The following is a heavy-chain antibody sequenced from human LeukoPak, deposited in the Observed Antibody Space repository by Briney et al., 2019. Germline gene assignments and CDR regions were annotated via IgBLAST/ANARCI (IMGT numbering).Heavy chain of an antibody. D-gene: IGHD3-16*01. CDR2: IYYSGST. V-gene: IGHV4-31*03. Sequence: SQTLSLTCTVSGGSISSGGYYWSWIRQHPGKGLEWIGYIYYSGSTYYNPSLKSRVTISVDTSKNQFSLKLSSVTAADTAVYYCGRDDGGSSSRFDYWGQGTLVTVSS. J-gene: IGHJ4*02. CDR3: GRDDGGSSSRFDY. CDR1: GGSISSGGYY.